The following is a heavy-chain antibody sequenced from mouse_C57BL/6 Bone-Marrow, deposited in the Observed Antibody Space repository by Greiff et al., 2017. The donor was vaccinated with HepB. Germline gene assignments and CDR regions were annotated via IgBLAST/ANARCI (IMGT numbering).Heavy chain of an antibody. V-gene: IGHV1-69*01. CDR3: AREDYYAMDY. J-gene: IGHJ4*01. CDR2: IDPSDSYT. CDR1: GYTFTSYW. Sequence: VHVKQPGAELVMPGASVKLSCKASGYTFTSYWMHWVKQRPGQGLEWIGEIDPSDSYTNYNQKFKGKSTLTVDKSSSTAYMQLSSLTSEDSAVYYCAREDYYAMDYWGQGTSVTVSS.